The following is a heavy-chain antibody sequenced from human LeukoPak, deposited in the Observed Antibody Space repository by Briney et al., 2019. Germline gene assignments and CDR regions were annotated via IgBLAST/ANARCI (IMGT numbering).Heavy chain of an antibody. CDR3: ARDSDYGDYFDH. D-gene: IGHD4-17*01. CDR1: DFTFSAYT. V-gene: IGHV3-21*06. Sequence: GGSLRLSCAASDFTFSAYTMNWIRLAPGKGLEWVSSISSSRTYIYYADSVKGRFTISRDNAKNSLYLQMNSLRAEDTALYFCARDSDYGDYFDHWGQGTLVIVSS. CDR2: ISSSRTYI. J-gene: IGHJ4*02.